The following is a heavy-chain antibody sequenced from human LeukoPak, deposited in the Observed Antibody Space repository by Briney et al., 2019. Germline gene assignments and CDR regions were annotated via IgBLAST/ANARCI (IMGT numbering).Heavy chain of an antibody. CDR1: GGSISSSSYY. V-gene: IGHV4-39*07. CDR2: IYYSRST. J-gene: IGHJ5*02. D-gene: IGHD3-3*01. CDR3: ARDHIPDFWSGYYNGWFDP. Sequence: SETLSLTCTVSGGSISSSSYYWGWIRQPPGKGLEWIGSIYYSRSTYYNPSLKSRVTISVDTSKNQFSLKLSSVTAADTAVYYCARDHIPDFWSGYYNGWFDPWGQGTLVTVSS.